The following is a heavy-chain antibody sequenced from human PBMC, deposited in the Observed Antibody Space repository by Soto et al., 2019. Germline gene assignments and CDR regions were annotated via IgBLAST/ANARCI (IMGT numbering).Heavy chain of an antibody. CDR3: ATGQTGTYYYNVMDV. CDR1: GHTLTELS. V-gene: IGHV1-24*01. D-gene: IGHD1-1*01. J-gene: IGHJ6*02. CDR2: SDPEDGGA. Sequence: ASVKVSCKVSGHTLTELSMHWVRQAPGKGLEWMGGSDPEDGGAIYAQKFQGRVTMTEDTSTDTAYMELSSLRSEDTAMYYCATGQTGTYYYNVMDVWGQGTTVTVSS.